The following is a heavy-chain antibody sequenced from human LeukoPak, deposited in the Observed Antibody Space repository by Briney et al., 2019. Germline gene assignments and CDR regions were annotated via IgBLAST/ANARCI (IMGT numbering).Heavy chain of an antibody. D-gene: IGHD3-16*01. CDR2: ISYDGTNK. CDR3: ARDGVWDVHDWYFYL. J-gene: IGHJ2*01. CDR1: GFTFSSYA. Sequence: GGSLRLSCAASGFTFSSYAMHWVRQAPGKGLEWVGVISYDGTNKYSAASVKGPFTISRDNSKNTLYLQMNSLRAEDTAVYYCARDGVWDVHDWYFYLWGPGTLVTVSS. V-gene: IGHV3-30-3*01.